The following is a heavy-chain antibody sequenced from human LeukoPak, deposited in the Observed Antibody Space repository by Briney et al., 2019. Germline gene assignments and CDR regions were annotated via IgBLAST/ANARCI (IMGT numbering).Heavy chain of an antibody. CDR1: GYTFTGYY. J-gene: IGHJ4*02. CDR2: INPISGGT. V-gene: IGHV1-2*02. CDR3: ARDRGVVGASLYYFDY. D-gene: IGHD1-26*01. Sequence: ASVKVSCKASGYTFTGYYIHWVRQAPGQGLEWMGSINPISGGTDYAQKFQGRVTMTRDTSISTAYMELSSLRSDDMAVYYCARDRGVVGASLYYFDYWGQGTLVTVSS.